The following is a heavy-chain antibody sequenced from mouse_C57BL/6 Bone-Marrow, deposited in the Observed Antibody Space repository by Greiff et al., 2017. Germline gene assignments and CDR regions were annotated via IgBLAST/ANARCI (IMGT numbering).Heavy chain of an antibody. CDR1: GFNIKDYY. CDR3: ASITRVVESYYAMDY. V-gene: IGHV14-2*01. CDR2: IDPEDGET. Sequence: EVQLQESGAELVKPGASVKLSCTASGFNIKDYYMHWVKQRTEQGLEWIGRIDPEDGETKYAPKFQGKATITADTSSNTAYLQLSSLTSEDTAVYDCASITRVVESYYAMDYWGQGTSVTVSS. J-gene: IGHJ4*01. D-gene: IGHD1-1*01.